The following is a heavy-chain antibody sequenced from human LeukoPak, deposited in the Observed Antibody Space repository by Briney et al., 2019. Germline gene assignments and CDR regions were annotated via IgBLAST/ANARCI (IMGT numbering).Heavy chain of an antibody. CDR3: LTIVETPIDAFDI. V-gene: IGHV3-74*01. CDR2: INPDDKST. CDR1: GFTFSKYW. Sequence: GGSLRLPCAASGFTFSKYWLHWVRQPPGRGLVWLARINPDDKSTSYADSVKGRFTISIDDAKETLFLQMNSLTAEDTAVYYCLTIVETPIDAFDIWGQGAMVTVSS. J-gene: IGHJ3*02. D-gene: IGHD4-23*01.